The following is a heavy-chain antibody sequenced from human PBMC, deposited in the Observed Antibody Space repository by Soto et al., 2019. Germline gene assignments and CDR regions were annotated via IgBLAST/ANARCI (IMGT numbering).Heavy chain of an antibody. CDR3: ASYKGRILSGDLMYYFAY. Sequence: PSETLSLTCAVYGGSFSGYYWSWIRQPPGKGLEWIGEINHSGSTNYNPSLKSRVTISVDTSKNQFSLKLSSVTAADTAVYYCASYKGRILSGDLMYYFAYWGQGTLVTVSS. D-gene: IGHD3-10*01. J-gene: IGHJ4*02. V-gene: IGHV4-34*01. CDR2: INHSGST. CDR1: GGSFSGYY.